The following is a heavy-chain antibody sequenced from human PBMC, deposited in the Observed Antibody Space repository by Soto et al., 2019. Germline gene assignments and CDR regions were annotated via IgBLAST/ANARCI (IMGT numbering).Heavy chain of an antibody. J-gene: IGHJ4*02. D-gene: IGHD3-16*01. CDR3: ARGVVGAARGYFDY. Sequence: GASVKVFCKASGGTFSSYAISWVRQAPGQGLEWMGGIIPIFGTANYAQKFQGRVTITADESTSTAYMELSSLRSEDTAVYYCARGVVGAARGYFDYWGQGTLVTVSS. CDR1: GGTFSSYA. V-gene: IGHV1-69*13. CDR2: IIPIFGTA.